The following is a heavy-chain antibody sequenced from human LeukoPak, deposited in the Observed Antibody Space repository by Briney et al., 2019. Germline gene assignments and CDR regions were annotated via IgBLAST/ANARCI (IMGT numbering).Heavy chain of an antibody. CDR3: ARENCGGDCYSVSYYYGMDV. CDR1: GGTFSSYA. CDR2: IIPIFGTA. Sequence: SVKVSCKASGGTFSSYAISWVRQAPGQGLEWMGGIIPIFGTANYAQKFQGRVTITADESTSTAYMELSSLRSEDTTVYYCARENCGGDCYSVSYYYGMDVWGQGTTVTVSS. D-gene: IGHD2-21*02. V-gene: IGHV1-69*13. J-gene: IGHJ6*02.